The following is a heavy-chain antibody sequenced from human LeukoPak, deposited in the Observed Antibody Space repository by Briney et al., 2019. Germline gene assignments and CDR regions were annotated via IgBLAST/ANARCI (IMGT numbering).Heavy chain of an antibody. CDR1: GFTFSSYS. D-gene: IGHD4/OR15-4a*01. Sequence: PGGSLRLSCAASGFTFSSYSMNWVRQAPGKGLEWVSSISSSSSYIYYADSVKGRFTISRDNAKNSLYLQMNSLRAEDTAVYYCARDREGSGAFDSWGQGTLVTVSS. CDR2: ISSSSSYI. J-gene: IGHJ4*02. V-gene: IGHV3-21*01. CDR3: ARDREGSGAFDS.